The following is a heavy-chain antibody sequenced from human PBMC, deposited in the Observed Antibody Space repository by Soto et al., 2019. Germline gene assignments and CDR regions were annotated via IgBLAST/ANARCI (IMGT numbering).Heavy chain of an antibody. V-gene: IGHV3-11*01. D-gene: IGHD3-22*01. CDR2: ITSGGSTI. Sequence: GGSLRLSCAASGFSFSDYYMSWIRQAPGKGLEWDSYITSGGSTIYYADSVKGRFAISRDNAKNSLYLQMNSLRAEDTAVYYCAKDKYYYDSSGYYGPLDDWGQGTLVTVTS. J-gene: IGHJ4*02. CDR1: GFSFSDYY. CDR3: AKDKYYYDSSGYYGPLDD.